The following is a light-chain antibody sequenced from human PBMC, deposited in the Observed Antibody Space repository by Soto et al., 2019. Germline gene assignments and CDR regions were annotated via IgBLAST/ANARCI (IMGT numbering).Light chain of an antibody. CDR2: QDS. CDR1: KLGDKY. CDR3: QAWDSSTGV. Sequence: SYELTQPPSVSVSPGQPASITCSGDKLGDKYACWYQQKPGRSPVLVIYQDSKRPSGIPERFSGSNSGNTATLTISGTQAMDEADYYCQAWDSSTGVFGTGTKLTVL. J-gene: IGLJ1*01. V-gene: IGLV3-1*01.